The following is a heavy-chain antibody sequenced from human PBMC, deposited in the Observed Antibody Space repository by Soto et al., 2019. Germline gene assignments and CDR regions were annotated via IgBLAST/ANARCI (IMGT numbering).Heavy chain of an antibody. Sequence: GESLKISCKGSGYTFTDYWIGWVRQLPGKGLEWMGIIYPGDSDTRYSPSFQGHVTITVDKSTSTAYLQWNTLKASDTAMYYCARGVGIVATDGMDVWGQGTAVTVSS. CDR3: ARGVGIVATDGMDV. V-gene: IGHV5-51*01. J-gene: IGHJ6*02. CDR1: GYTFTDYW. CDR2: IYPGDSDT. D-gene: IGHD5-12*01.